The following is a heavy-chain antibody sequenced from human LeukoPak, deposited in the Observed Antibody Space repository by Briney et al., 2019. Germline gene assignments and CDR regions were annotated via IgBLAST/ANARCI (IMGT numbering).Heavy chain of an antibody. CDR1: GFTFNHHW. D-gene: IGHD3-3*01. V-gene: IGHV3-7*01. CDR3: ARDGTFYDFSGGHPLTYNWFDS. Sequence: TGGSLRLSCEASGFTFNHHWMSWVRQAPGKGLEWVANIKEDGNEQYYLDSVKGRFTISRDNAKNSLYLQMSSLRVEDTAMYYCARDGTFYDFSGGHPLTYNWFDSWGQGTLVAVSS. CDR2: IKEDGNEQ. J-gene: IGHJ5*01.